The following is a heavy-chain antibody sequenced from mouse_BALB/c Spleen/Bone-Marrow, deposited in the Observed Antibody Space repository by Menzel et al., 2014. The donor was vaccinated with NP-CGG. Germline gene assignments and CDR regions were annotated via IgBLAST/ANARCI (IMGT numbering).Heavy chain of an antibody. D-gene: IGHD2-1*01. CDR1: GYTFTSYW. CDR2: INPSNGRT. CDR3: ARYGNYDAMDY. Sequence: VQLQQSGAELVKPGASVKLPCKASGYTFTSYWMHWVKQSPGQGLEWIGEINPSNGRTNYNETFKSKATLTVDKSSTTAYMQLSSLTSDDSAVYYCARYGNYDAMDYWGQGTSVTVSS. V-gene: IGHV1S81*02. J-gene: IGHJ4*01.